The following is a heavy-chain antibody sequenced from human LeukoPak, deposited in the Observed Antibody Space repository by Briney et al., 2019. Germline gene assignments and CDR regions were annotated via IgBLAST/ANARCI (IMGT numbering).Heavy chain of an antibody. CDR2: IRYDGSNK. J-gene: IGHJ3*02. CDR3: AKEEDSYGYDAFDI. CDR1: GFTFSSYG. V-gene: IGHV3-30*02. Sequence: GGSLTLSCAASGFTFSSYGMHWVRQAPGKGLEGVAFIRYDGSNKYYADSVKGRFTISRDNSKNTLYLQMNSLRAEDTAVYYCAKEEDSYGYDAFDIWGQGTMVTVSS. D-gene: IGHD5-18*01.